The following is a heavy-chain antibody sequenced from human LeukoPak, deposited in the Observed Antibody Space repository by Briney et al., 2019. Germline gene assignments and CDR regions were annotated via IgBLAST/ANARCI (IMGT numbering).Heavy chain of an antibody. CDR3: TTDSYCSTTTCYASSNYYYGLDA. Sequence: GGSLRLSCAASGFTFSNAWMTWVRQAPGKGLEWVGRIYRNADGGTTDYAAPVKGRFTVSRDDSKNTLYLQMNSLKTEDTAVYYCTTDSYCSTTTCYASSNYYYGLDAWGQGTSVTVSS. V-gene: IGHV3-15*05. CDR2: IYRNADGGTT. J-gene: IGHJ6*02. CDR1: GFTFSNAW. D-gene: IGHD2-2*01.